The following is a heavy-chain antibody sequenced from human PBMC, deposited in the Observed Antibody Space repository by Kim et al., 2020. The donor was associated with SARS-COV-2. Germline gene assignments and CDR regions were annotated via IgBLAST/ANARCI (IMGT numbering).Heavy chain of an antibody. D-gene: IGHD1-26*01. J-gene: IGHJ4*02. CDR2: ISGSGGST. Sequence: GGSLRLSCAASGFTFSSYAMSWVRQAPGKGLEWVSAISGSGGSTYYADSVKGRFTISRDNSKNTLYLQMNSLRAEDTAVYYCAKDQGLLGAMGEFDYWGQGTLVTVSS. V-gene: IGHV3-23*01. CDR3: AKDQGLLGAMGEFDY. CDR1: GFTFSSYA.